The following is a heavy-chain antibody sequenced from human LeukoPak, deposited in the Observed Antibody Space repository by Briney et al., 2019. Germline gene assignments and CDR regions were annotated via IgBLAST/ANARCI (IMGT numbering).Heavy chain of an antibody. V-gene: IGHV3-7*01. CDR3: AREQWLVLSPYFDY. Sequence: GGSLRLACAASGCTFSSYWMSWVRQAPGRGLEWVANIKQDVSEKYYVDSVKGRFTISRDNAKNSLYLQMNSLRAEDTAVYYCAREQWLVLSPYFDYWGQGTLVTVSS. J-gene: IGHJ4*02. CDR1: GCTFSSYW. CDR2: IKQDVSEK. D-gene: IGHD6-19*01.